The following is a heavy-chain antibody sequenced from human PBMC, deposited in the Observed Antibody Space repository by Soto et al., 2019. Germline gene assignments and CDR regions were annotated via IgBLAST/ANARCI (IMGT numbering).Heavy chain of an antibody. CDR2: IYYSGST. J-gene: IGHJ4*02. Sequence: SESLSLTCTVSGGSISSGGYYWSWIRQHPGKGLEWIGYIYYSGSTYYNPSLKSRVTISVDTSKNQFSLKLSSVTAADTAVYYCARRYGASFDYWGQGTLVTVSS. D-gene: IGHD4-17*01. V-gene: IGHV4-31*03. CDR3: ARRYGASFDY. CDR1: GGSISSGGYY.